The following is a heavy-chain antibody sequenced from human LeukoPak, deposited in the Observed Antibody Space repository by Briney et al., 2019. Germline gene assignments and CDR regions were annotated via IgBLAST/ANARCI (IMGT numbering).Heavy chain of an antibody. CDR1: GGSISSSTTY. CDR3: ARHTPGTSGTRSYYYGMDV. V-gene: IGHV4-39*01. Sequence: SETLSLTCSVSGGSISSSTTYWGWIRQPPGKGLEWIGRIYYSGSTNYNSYLKSRVTISADTSNNHFSLKLRSVTAADTAVYYCARHTPGTSGTRSYYYGMDVWGQGTTVTVSS. CDR2: IYYSGST. D-gene: IGHD1-1*01. J-gene: IGHJ6*02.